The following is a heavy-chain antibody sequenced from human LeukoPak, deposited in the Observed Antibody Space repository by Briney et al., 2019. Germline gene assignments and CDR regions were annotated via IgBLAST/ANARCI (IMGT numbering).Heavy chain of an antibody. V-gene: IGHV3-30-3*01. CDR2: IPYDGSNK. CDR1: GFTFSSYA. Sequence: PGRSLRLSCAASGFTFSSYAMHWVRQAPGKGLEWAAVIPYDGSNKYYADSVKGRFTISRDNSKNTLYLQMNSLRAEDTAVYYCARDLIVGATQFDYWGQGTLVTVSS. J-gene: IGHJ4*02. CDR3: ARDLIVGATQFDY. D-gene: IGHD1-26*01.